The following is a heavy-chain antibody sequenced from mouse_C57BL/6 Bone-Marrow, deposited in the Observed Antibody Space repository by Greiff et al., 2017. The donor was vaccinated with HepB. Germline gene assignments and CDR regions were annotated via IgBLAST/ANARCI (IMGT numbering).Heavy chain of an antibody. J-gene: IGHJ2*01. CDR1: GYTFTSYG. CDR3: ARGGWLLLFDY. D-gene: IGHD2-3*01. Sequence: QVQLKESGAELARPGASVKLSCKASGYTFTSYGISWVKQRTGQGLEWIGEIYPRSGNTYYNEKFKGKATLTADKSSSTAYMELRSLTSEDSAVYFCARGGWLLLFDYWGQGTTLTVSS. V-gene: IGHV1-81*01. CDR2: IYPRSGNT.